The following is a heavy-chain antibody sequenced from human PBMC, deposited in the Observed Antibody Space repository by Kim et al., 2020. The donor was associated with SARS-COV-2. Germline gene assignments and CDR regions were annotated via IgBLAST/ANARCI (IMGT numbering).Heavy chain of an antibody. J-gene: IGHJ6*03. Sequence: QKFQGRVTMTRNTSISTAYMELSSLRSEDTAVYYCARWLEGEGYYYYMDVWGKGTTVTVSS. D-gene: IGHD1-26*01. V-gene: IGHV1-8*01. CDR3: ARWLEGEGYYYYMDV.